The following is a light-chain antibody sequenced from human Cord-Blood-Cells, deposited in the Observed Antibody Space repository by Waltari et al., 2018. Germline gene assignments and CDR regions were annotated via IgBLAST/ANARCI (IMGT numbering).Light chain of an antibody. Sequence: QSALTQPASVSGSPGHSITISCTGTSSDVGGHNYVSWYQQHPGKAPKLMIYDVSNRPSGVSNRFSGSKSGNTASLTISGLQAEDEADYYCSSYTSSSTAVFGGGTQLTVL. V-gene: IGLV2-14*01. CDR2: DVS. CDR3: SSYTSSSTAV. CDR1: SSDVGGHNY. J-gene: IGLJ7*01.